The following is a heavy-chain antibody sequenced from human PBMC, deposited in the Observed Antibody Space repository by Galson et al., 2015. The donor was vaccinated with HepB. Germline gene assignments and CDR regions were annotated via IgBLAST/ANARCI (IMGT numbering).Heavy chain of an antibody. V-gene: IGHV1-18*01. J-gene: IGHJ4*02. CDR2: ISPYNGNT. D-gene: IGHD6-13*01. CDR3: ARDEGGSSPTDY. CDR1: GYTFITYG. Sequence: SVKVSCKASGYTFITYGITWVRQAPGQGLEWMGWISPYNGNTKYAEKVQGRVTLTTDTSTSTACMELRSLRSDDTAVYYCARDEGGSSPTDYWGQGTLVTVSS.